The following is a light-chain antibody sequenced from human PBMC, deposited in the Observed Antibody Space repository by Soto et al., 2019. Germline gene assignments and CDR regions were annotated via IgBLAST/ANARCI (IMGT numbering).Light chain of an antibody. V-gene: IGLV3-21*02. Sequence: SYELTQPPSVSVAPGQTARITCGGTNIGIKSVHWYQQKPGQAPVMVVYDDTVRPSGIPERFSGSNSGNTATLTISRVEAGDEADYYCLVWDNGSELGVFGGGTKCTVL. J-gene: IGLJ2*01. CDR3: LVWDNGSELGV. CDR2: DDT. CDR1: NIGIKS.